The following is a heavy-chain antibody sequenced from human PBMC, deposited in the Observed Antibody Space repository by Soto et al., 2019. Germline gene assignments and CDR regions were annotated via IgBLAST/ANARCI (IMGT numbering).Heavy chain of an antibody. V-gene: IGHV3-7*03. J-gene: IGHJ5*02. D-gene: IGHD3-3*01. Sequence: GGSLRLACAASGFTFSSYWMSWVRQAPGKGLEWVANIKQDGSEKYYVDSVKGRFTISRDNAKNSLYLQMNSLRAEDTAVYYCARDIGYYDFWSGYYTLYWFDPWGQGTLVTVSS. CDR2: IKQDGSEK. CDR1: GFTFSSYW. CDR3: ARDIGYYDFWSGYYTLYWFDP.